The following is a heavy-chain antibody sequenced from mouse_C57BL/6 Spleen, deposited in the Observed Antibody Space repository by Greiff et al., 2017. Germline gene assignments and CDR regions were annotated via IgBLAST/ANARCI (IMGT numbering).Heavy chain of an antibody. Sequence: VQLQQSGAELVKPGASVKMSCKASGYTFTTYPIEWMKQNHGKSLEWIGNFHPYNDDTKYNEKFKGKATLTVEKSSSTVYLELSRLTSDDAAVYYCARGGYGSDWYVDVWGTGTTVTVSS. V-gene: IGHV1-47*01. J-gene: IGHJ1*03. CDR2: FHPYNDDT. CDR1: GYTFTTYP. CDR3: ARGGYGSDWYVDV. D-gene: IGHD1-1*01.